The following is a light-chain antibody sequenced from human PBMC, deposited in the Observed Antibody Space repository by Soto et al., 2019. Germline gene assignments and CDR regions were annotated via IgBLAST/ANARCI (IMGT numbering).Light chain of an antibody. V-gene: IGKV1-5*03. CDR1: QSIDSW. J-gene: IGKJ1*01. CDR3: QHYKSYPWT. CDR2: KAS. Sequence: DIQMTQSPSTMSASVGDRVTITCRASQSIDSWLAWYQQKPGKAPKFLMYKASNLESGVPLRFSGSGSATEFTLTISSLQPDDFAIYYCQHYKSYPWTFGQGTKVELK.